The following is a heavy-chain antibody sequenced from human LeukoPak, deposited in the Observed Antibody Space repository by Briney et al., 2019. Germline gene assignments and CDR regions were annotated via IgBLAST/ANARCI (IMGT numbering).Heavy chain of an antibody. CDR1: GGSISSYY. Sequence: PSETLSLTCTVSGGSISSYYWSWIRHPPGKGLEWIGYIYYSGSTNYNPSLKSRVTISVDTSKNQFSLKLSSVTAADTAVYYCARVWEKYYFDYWGQGTLVTVSS. J-gene: IGHJ4*02. CDR2: IYYSGST. V-gene: IGHV4-59*01. D-gene: IGHD1-26*01. CDR3: ARVWEKYYFDY.